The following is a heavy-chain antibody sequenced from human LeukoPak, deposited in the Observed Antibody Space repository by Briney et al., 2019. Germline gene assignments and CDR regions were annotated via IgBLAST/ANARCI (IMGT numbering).Heavy chain of an antibody. J-gene: IGHJ4*02. V-gene: IGHV3-30-3*01. CDR3: ARSPADFSSGWYFDY. CDR2: ISYDGSNK. Sequence: GGSLRLSCTASGFTFSNYAMNWVRQAPGKGLEWVAVISYDGSNKYYADSVKGRFTISRDNSKNTLYLQMNSLRAEDTAVYYCARSPADFSSGWYFDYWGQGTLVTVSS. CDR1: GFTFSNYA. D-gene: IGHD6-19*01.